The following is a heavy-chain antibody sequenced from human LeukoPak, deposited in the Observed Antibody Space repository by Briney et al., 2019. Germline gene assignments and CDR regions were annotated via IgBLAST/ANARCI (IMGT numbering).Heavy chain of an antibody. CDR1: GFTFSSCC. CDR2: IKQDESET. CDR3: ARVESGNSCYRAVDY. D-gene: IGHD2-2*01. V-gene: IGHV3-7*01. Sequence: GGSLRLSCVASGFTFSSCCMIWVRQAPGKGLEWLANIKQDESETHYVDSVKGRFPISRDNAKNSVYLHMSSLRVEDTAVYYCARVESGNSCYRAVDYWGQGTLVTVSS. J-gene: IGHJ4*02.